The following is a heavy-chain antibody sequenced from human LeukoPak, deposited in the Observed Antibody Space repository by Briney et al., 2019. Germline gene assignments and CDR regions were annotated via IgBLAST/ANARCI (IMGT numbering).Heavy chain of an antibody. CDR1: GFTFSNYW. V-gene: IGHV3-74*01. J-gene: IGHJ4*02. Sequence: PGGSLRLSCAASGFTFSNYWMHWVRQAPGKGLVWVSRINSDGINTSYADSVKGRFTISRDNAKNTLNLQMNSLRAEDTAVYYCARDFSDVRGNIFDSWGQGTLVTVSS. CDR2: INSDGINT. CDR3: ARDFSDVRGNIFDS. D-gene: IGHD3-10*02.